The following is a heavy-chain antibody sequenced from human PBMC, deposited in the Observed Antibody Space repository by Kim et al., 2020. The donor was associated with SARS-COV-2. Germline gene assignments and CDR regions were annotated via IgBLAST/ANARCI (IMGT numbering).Heavy chain of an antibody. V-gene: IGHV3-48*02. CDR1: AFTFSTYN. CDR2: ISSSGRTI. D-gene: IGHD3-10*01. CDR3: ARGGYGSGTYYPNQFDY. J-gene: IGHJ4*02. Sequence: LSLTCAVSAFTFSTYNMNWVRQAPGRGLEWLSYISSSGRTIYYADSVKGRFTISRDNAKNSLYLQMNSLRDEDTAVYYCARGGYGSGTYYPNQFDYWGQGTLVTVSS.